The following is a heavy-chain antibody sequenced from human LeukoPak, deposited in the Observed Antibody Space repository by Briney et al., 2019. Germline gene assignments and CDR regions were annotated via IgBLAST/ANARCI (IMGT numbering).Heavy chain of an antibody. CDR1: GFTLIRHE. D-gene: IGHD2-2*02. CDR3: ARDAPCTTSTCYKQIDS. Sequence: GGSLRLSCAASGFTLIRHEMNWVRQAPGKGLEWVSFISRSGRNTDYADSVKGRFTISRDDAKNSLYLQLNSLRADDTAVYYCARDAPCTTSTCYKQIDSWGQGTLVTVPS. V-gene: IGHV3-48*03. CDR2: ISRSGRNT. J-gene: IGHJ4*02.